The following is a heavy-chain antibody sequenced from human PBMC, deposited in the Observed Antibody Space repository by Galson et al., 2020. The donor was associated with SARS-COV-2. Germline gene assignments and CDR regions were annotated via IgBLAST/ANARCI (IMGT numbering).Heavy chain of an antibody. Sequence: GGSLRLSCAASGFTFSSYAMSWVRQAPGKGLEWVSAISGSGGSTYYADSVKGRFTISRDNSKNTLYLQMNSLRAEDTAVYYCAKTPWGYDSSGYFLFWGQGTLVTVSS. CDR1: GFTFSSYA. J-gene: IGHJ4*02. D-gene: IGHD3-22*01. CDR2: ISGSGGST. V-gene: IGHV3-23*01. CDR3: AKTPWGYDSSGYFLF.